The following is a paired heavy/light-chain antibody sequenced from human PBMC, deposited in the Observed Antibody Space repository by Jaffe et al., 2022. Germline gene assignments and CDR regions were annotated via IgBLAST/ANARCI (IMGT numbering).Heavy chain of an antibody. CDR1: GGIFHKYA. D-gene: IGHD2-15*01. J-gene: IGHJ4*02. Sequence: QVQLVQSETEVKKPGSSVRVSCKTSGGIFHKYAFNWVRQAPGQGLEWMGGIISIFATTKYARKFQGRLTITADESASTAYMDLSNLRSDDTAVYFCAAVPGYCFNTGCHLDSWGPGTLVTVSS. CDR3: AAVPGYCFNTGCHLDS. CDR2: IISIFATT. V-gene: IGHV1-69*01.
Light chain of an antibody. CDR2: ANN. Sequence: QSVLTQPPSVSGAPGQRVTISCTGTSSNIGAPADVHWFQQLPGTAPKLLIFANNIRPSRVPDRFSGSKSGTSASLAITGLQADDEADYYCQSYDSGLHEYVFGTGTKVTVL. J-gene: IGLJ1*01. CDR3: QSYDSGLHEYV. CDR1: SSNIGAPAD. V-gene: IGLV1-40*01.